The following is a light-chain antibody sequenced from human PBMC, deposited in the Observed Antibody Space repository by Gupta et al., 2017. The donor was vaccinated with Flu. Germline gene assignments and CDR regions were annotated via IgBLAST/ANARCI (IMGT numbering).Light chain of an antibody. Sequence: QSVLTQPPSVSAAPGQKVTISCSGSSSNIGINYVSWYLLRPGTAPELLIYDNDKRPSGIPDRFTGSKSGTPATLGITGLQTGDEADYYRGTWDNSLSAVVFGGGTKLAVI. CDR2: DND. CDR1: SSNIGINY. CDR3: GTWDNSLSAVV. J-gene: IGLJ3*02. V-gene: IGLV1-51*01.